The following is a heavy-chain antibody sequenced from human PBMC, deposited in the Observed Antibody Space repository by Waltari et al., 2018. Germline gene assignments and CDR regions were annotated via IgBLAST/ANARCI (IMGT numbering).Heavy chain of an antibody. V-gene: IGHV3-30*01. CDR3: ARDKSXXQPAFDI. CDR2: ISYDGSKX. Sequence: QVQLVESGGXVVQPGRSLRXSCAAXGFTFXRYAMHWVRQAPGKGLYGVAVISYDGSKXYYADSVKGRFTXSRXNSXXXLXLQMNSLXXXDTAXYYCARDKSXXQPAFDIXGQGTMVTVXS. J-gene: IGHJ3*02. D-gene: IGHD6-6*01. CDR1: GFTFXRYA.